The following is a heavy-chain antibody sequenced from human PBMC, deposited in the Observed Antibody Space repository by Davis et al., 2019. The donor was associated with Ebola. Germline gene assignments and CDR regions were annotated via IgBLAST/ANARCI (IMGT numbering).Heavy chain of an antibody. CDR1: GGSINSNTFY. CDR3: ASSVRYSGL. Sequence: PSETLSLTCTVSGGSINSNTFYWGWIRQSPGKGLEWIGRIYYSGATDYNASLKSRVTLSVDRSKNQFSLRLSSVTAADTAVYYCASSVRYSGLWGRGTPVTVSS. J-gene: IGHJ2*01. D-gene: IGHD3-9*01. V-gene: IGHV4-39*07. CDR2: IYYSGAT.